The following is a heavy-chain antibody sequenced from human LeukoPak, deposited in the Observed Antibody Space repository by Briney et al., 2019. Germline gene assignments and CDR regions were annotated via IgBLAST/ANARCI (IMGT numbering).Heavy chain of an antibody. V-gene: IGHV4-59*01. CDR3: ARGSLRYSSSS. D-gene: IGHD6-6*01. Sequence: SETLSLTCTVSGGSISSYYWSWIRQPPGKGLEWIEYIYYSGSTNYNPSLKSRVTISVDTSKNQFSLKLSSVTAADTAVYYCARGSLRYSSSSWGQGTLVTVSS. CDR1: GGSISSYY. J-gene: IGHJ5*02. CDR2: IYYSGST.